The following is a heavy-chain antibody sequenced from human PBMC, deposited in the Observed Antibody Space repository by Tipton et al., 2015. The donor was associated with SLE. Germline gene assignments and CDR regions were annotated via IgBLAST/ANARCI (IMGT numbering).Heavy chain of an antibody. V-gene: IGHV4-59*12. CDR2: INHSGVT. CDR1: DDSIFTYY. J-gene: IGHJ4*02. Sequence: TLSLTCTISDDSIFTYYWSWIRQSPGKGLEWIGEINHSGVTSYNPSLESRVTISVDTSKNQFSLKVSSVTAADTAVYYCARDLSSSGISDYWGQGTLVTVSS. D-gene: IGHD6-19*01. CDR3: ARDLSSSGISDY.